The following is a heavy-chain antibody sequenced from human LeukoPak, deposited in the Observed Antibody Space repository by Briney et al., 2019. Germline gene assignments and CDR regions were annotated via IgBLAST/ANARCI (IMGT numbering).Heavy chain of an antibody. V-gene: IGHV3-33*01. J-gene: IGHJ4*02. D-gene: IGHD6-19*01. CDR3: ARATDSSGWYWYFDY. CDR1: GFTFSSYG. Sequence: GGSLRLSCAASGFTFSSYGMHWVRQAPGKGLEWVAVIWYDGSNKYYADSVKGRFTISRDNSKNTLYLQMNSLRAEDTAVYYCARATDSSGWYWYFDYWGQGTLVTVSS. CDR2: IWYDGSNK.